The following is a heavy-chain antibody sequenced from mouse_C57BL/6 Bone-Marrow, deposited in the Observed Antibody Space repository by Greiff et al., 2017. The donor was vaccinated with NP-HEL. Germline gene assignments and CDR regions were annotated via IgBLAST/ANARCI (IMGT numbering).Heavy chain of an antibody. CDR3: ARGDYEDFDY. J-gene: IGHJ2*01. Sequence: QVQLQQSGAELVMPGASVKLSCKASGYTFTSYWMHWVKQRPGQGLEWIGEIDPSDSYTNYNQKFKGKSTLTVDKSSSTAYMQLSSLPSEDSAVYYCARGDYEDFDYWGQGTTLTVSS. CDR1: GYTFTSYW. CDR2: IDPSDSYT. V-gene: IGHV1-69*01. D-gene: IGHD2-4*01.